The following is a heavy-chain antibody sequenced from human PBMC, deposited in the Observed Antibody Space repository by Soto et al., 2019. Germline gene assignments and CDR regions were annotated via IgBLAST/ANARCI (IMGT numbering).Heavy chain of an antibody. CDR3: ARDRAILTGVDY. D-gene: IGHD3-9*01. CDR1: GYTFTSYA. Sequence: QVQLVQSEAEVKKPGASVKVSCKASGYTFTSYAMHWVRQAPGQRLEWMGWINAGNGNTKYSQKFQGRVTITRDTSASTAYMELSSLRSEDTAVYYCARDRAILTGVDYWGQGTLVTVSS. J-gene: IGHJ4*02. V-gene: IGHV1-3*01. CDR2: INAGNGNT.